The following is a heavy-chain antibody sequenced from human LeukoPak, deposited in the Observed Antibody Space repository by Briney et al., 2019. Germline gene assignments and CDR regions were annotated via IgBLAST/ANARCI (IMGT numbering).Heavy chain of an antibody. D-gene: IGHD7-27*01. CDR3: ARAGTGEGAPGI. Sequence: GGSLRLSCAASGFTVSSNSMTWLRQAPGKGLEWVSYIFSSSIYTNYADSVKGRFTISRDNAESSLFLQMSSLKAEDTAVYYCARAGTGEGAPGIWGRGTLVTVSS. CDR2: IFSSSIYT. J-gene: IGHJ3*02. V-gene: IGHV3-11*05. CDR1: GFTVSSNS.